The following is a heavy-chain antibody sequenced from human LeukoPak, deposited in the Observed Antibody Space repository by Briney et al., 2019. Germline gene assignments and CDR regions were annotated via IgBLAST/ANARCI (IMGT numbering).Heavy chain of an antibody. V-gene: IGHV3-43*01. CDR3: AKDGYGPLDY. J-gene: IGHJ4*02. CDR1: GFTFDDYT. Sequence: GGSLRLSCAASGFTFDDYTMHWVRQAPGKGLEWVSLISWDGDSTYYADSVKGRFTISRDNSKNSLYLQMNSLRTEDAALYYCAKDGYGPLDYWGQGTLVTVSS. CDR2: ISWDGDST. D-gene: IGHD5-12*01.